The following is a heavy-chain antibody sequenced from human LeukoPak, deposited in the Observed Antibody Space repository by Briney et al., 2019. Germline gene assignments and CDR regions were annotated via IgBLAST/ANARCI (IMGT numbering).Heavy chain of an antibody. J-gene: IGHJ3*02. CDR1: CGSISSYY. D-gene: IGHD4-17*01. CDR3: ARTLYYGDFADDAFDI. Sequence: SETLSLTCTVSCGSISSYYWNWIRQPAGKGLEWIGRIYTTGSTNYNPSLKSRVTMSVDTSKSQFSLKLSSVTAADTAMYYCARTLYYGDFADDAFDIWGQGTMVTVSS. CDR2: IYTTGST. V-gene: IGHV4-4*07.